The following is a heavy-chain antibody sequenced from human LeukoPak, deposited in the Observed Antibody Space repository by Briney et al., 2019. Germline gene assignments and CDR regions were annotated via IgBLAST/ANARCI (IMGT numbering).Heavy chain of an antibody. J-gene: IGHJ4*02. CDR3: AIGDGGSYGGALDY. Sequence: GGSLRLSCAASGFTFSMYWMHWVRQAPGKGLVWVSRINTDGSSTNYADSVKGRLTISRYNAKNTLYLQMNSLRVGDTTVYYCAIGDGGSYGGALDYWGQGTLVTGS. V-gene: IGHV3-74*01. CDR2: INTDGSST. D-gene: IGHD2-15*01. CDR1: GFTFSMYW.